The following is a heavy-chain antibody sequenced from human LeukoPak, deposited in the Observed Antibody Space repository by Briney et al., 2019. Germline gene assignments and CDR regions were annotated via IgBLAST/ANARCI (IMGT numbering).Heavy chain of an antibody. D-gene: IGHD2-2*01. V-gene: IGHV1-18*01. CDR1: GYTFTSYG. Sequence: ASVKVSCKASGYTFTSYGISWLRQAPGQGLEWMGWISAYNGNTNYAQKLQGRVTMTTDTSTSTAYMELRSLRSDDTAVYYCARDESHIVVVPAAIPRDYYYYGMDVWGQGTTVTVSS. CDR3: ARDESHIVVVPAAIPRDYYYYGMDV. CDR2: ISAYNGNT. J-gene: IGHJ6*02.